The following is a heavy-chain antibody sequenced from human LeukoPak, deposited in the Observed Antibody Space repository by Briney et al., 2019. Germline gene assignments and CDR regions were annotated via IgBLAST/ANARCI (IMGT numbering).Heavy chain of an antibody. V-gene: IGHV3-74*03. D-gene: IGHD4/OR15-4a*01. J-gene: IGHJ5*02. CDR2: INSDGSAT. Sequence: PGMSLRLSCAASGVTLSPYGMHWVRQAPGKGLMWVSRINSDGSATTYADFVKGRFTISRDNAKNTVYLQMNSLRVDDTAIYYCERDYGAWGQGTLVTVSP. CDR3: ERDYGA. CDR1: GVTLSPYG.